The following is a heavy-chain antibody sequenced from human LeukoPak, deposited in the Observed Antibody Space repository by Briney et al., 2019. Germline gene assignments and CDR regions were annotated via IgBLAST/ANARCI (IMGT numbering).Heavy chain of an antibody. CDR2: ISYDGSNK. V-gene: IGHV3-30-3*01. CDR3: ARVPPPIVGATHFDY. D-gene: IGHD1-26*01. Sequence: GGSLRLSCAASGFTFSSYAMHWVRQAPGKGLEWVAVISYDGSNKYYADSVKGRFTISRDNSKNTLYLQMNSLRAEDTAVYYCARVPPPIVGATHFDYWGQGTLVTVSS. J-gene: IGHJ4*02. CDR1: GFTFSSYA.